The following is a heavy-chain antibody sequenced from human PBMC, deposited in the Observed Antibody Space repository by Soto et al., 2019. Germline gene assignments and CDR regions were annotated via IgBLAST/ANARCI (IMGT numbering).Heavy chain of an antibody. J-gene: IGHJ3*02. CDR2: VFNSGST. D-gene: IGHD5-12*01. CDR3: ARARSGYNIDALDI. Sequence: SETLSFTCTVSGDSIRTYFWSWIRQPPGKGLEWIGYVFNSGSTNSNPSLTSRVTILLDTSRNQISLRLSSVTAADTAVYYCARARSGYNIDALDIWGQGTMVTVSS. V-gene: IGHV4-59*01. CDR1: GDSIRTYF.